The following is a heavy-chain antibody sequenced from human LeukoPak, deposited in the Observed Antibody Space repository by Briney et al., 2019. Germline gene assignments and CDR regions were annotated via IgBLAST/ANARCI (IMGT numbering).Heavy chain of an antibody. Sequence: GGSLRLSCAASEFTFSSRWMYWVRQAPGKGLVVVSRINGDATSTTYGDSVKGRFTISRDNAKNTLYLHMNSLRGEDTAVYSCASGYSYGYYYLDFWGQGTLVAVSS. J-gene: IGHJ4*02. D-gene: IGHD5-18*01. CDR2: INGDATST. V-gene: IGHV3-74*01. CDR1: EFTFSSRW. CDR3: ASGYSYGYYYLDF.